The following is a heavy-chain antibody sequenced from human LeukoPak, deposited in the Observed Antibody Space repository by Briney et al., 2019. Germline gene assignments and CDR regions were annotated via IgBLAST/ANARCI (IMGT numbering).Heavy chain of an antibody. J-gene: IGHJ4*02. CDR3: ARDIDDVGALLDF. Sequence: SETLSLTCTISDDSIGNSRYFWAWIRQSPGKGLEWLASINYSGRTYYNPSLNSRLTISVDTAKRQFSLKLTSVTAADTALYYCARDIDDVGALLDFWGQGTLVTVSS. CDR1: DDSIGNSRYF. D-gene: IGHD1-26*01. V-gene: IGHV4-39*07. CDR2: INYSGRT.